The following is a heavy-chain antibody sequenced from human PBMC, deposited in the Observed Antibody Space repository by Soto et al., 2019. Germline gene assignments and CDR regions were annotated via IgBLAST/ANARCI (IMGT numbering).Heavy chain of an antibody. V-gene: IGHV4-59*01. Sequence: PSETLSLTCTVSGGSISSYYWSWIRQPPGKGLEWIGYIYYSGSTNYTPSLNSRVTISVDTSNNQFSLKLSSVTAADTAVYYCARAPVAYSSGYYYRSNFFDYCDQGALVTVAS. CDR2: IYYSGST. CDR1: GGSISSYY. J-gene: IGHJ4*02. D-gene: IGHD3-22*01. CDR3: ARAPVAYSSGYYYRSNFFDY.